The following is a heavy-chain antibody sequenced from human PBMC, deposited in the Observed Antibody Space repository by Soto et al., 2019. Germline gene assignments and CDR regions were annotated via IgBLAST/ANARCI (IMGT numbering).Heavy chain of an antibody. CDR1: GGTISNYY. V-gene: IGHV4-59*01. Sequence: PSETLCLTCYVSGGTISNYYGSWIRQPPGKGLEWIGYIYYSGNTNYNPSLKSRVTISVDTSKNQFSLKLSPVTAAATAVYYCARVWHSSHTAWSELLGQGTLVTVPS. J-gene: IGHJ5*02. D-gene: IGHD6-19*01. CDR3: ARVWHSSHTAWSEL. CDR2: IYYSGNT.